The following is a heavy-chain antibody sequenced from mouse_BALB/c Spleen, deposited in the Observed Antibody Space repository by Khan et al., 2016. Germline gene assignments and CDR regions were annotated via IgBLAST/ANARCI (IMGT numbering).Heavy chain of an antibody. CDR3: ARDYYGSSFFDY. CDR2: INYSGST. CDR1: GYSITSGYA. Sequence: EVQLQESGPGLVKPSQSLSLTCTVTGYSITSGYAWNWIRQFPGNKLEWMGYINYSGSTTYNPSLKSQISITRDTSKNQFFLQLKSVTTEDTATYYSARDYYGSSFFDYWGQGTTLTVAS. D-gene: IGHD1-1*01. V-gene: IGHV3-2*02. J-gene: IGHJ2*01.